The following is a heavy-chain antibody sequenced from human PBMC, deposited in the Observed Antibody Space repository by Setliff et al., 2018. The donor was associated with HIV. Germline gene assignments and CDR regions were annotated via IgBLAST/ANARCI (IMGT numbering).Heavy chain of an antibody. CDR2: IRYDGSNK. CDR3: ARLHYDIHYYYGMDV. V-gene: IGHV3-30*02. CDR1: GFTFSSYG. J-gene: IGHJ6*02. D-gene: IGHD3-9*01. Sequence: GGSLRLSCAASGFTFSSYGFHWVRQAPGKGLEWVTFIRYDGSNKYYADSVQGRFTISRDNSKNTLYLQMNSLRAEDTAVYYCARLHYDIHYYYGMDVWGQGTMVTVSS.